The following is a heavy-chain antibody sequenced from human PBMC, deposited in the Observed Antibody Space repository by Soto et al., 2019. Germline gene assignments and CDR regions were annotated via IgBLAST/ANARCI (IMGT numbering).Heavy chain of an antibody. V-gene: IGHV2-5*01. CDR2: IYWNDDK. D-gene: IGHD6-6*01. J-gene: IGHJ4*02. CDR1: GFSLSTSGVG. CDR3: ARTYSSSSPWIPVY. Sequence: QITLKESGPTLVKPTQTLTLTCTFSGFSLSTSGVGVGWIRQPPGKALEWLALIYWNDDKRYSPSLKSRLTITKDTSKKQVVLTMTNMDPVDTATYYCARTYSSSSPWIPVYWGQGTLVTVSS.